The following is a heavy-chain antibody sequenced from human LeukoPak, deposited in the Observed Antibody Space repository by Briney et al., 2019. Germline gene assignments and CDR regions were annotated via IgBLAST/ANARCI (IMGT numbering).Heavy chain of an antibody. CDR1: GFTVSSNY. D-gene: IGHD5-18*01. CDR2: IYSGGST. Sequence: GGSLRLSCAASGFTVSSNYMTWVRQVPGKGLEWVSVIYSGGSTYYADSVKGRFTISRDNSKNTLYLQMNSLRAEDTAVYYCAKDREHSYGYYFDYWGQGTLVTVSS. CDR3: AKDREHSYGYYFDY. V-gene: IGHV3-53*01. J-gene: IGHJ4*02.